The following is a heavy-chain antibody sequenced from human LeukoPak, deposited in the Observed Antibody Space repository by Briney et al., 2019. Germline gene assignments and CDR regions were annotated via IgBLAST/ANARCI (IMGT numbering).Heavy chain of an antibody. Sequence: GGSLRLSCAASGFTFSSYALHWVRQAPGKGLEYVSAISSSGDSTYYANSVRGRFTISRDNSKNTLYLQMGSLRAEDTAVYYCASSYGSNKNPFEYWGQGTLVTVSS. D-gene: IGHD4-23*01. CDR1: GFTFSSYA. CDR2: ISSSGDST. CDR3: ASSYGSNKNPFEY. V-gene: IGHV3-64*01. J-gene: IGHJ4*02.